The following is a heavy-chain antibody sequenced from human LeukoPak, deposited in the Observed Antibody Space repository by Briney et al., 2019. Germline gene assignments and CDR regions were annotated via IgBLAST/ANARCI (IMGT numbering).Heavy chain of an antibody. CDR1: GFTFSSNG. Sequence: GGSQRLSCAASGFTFSSNGMHWVRQAPGKGLEWVAFIRYDGSNKYYADSVKGRFTISRDNSKNTLYLQMNSLRAEDTAVYYCARVDLLEWLIGFDYWGQGTLLTVSS. D-gene: IGHD3-3*01. J-gene: IGHJ4*02. CDR3: ARVDLLEWLIGFDY. V-gene: IGHV3-30*02. CDR2: IRYDGSNK.